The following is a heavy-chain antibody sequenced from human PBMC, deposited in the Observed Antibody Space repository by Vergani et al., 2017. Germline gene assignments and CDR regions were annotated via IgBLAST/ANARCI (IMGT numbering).Heavy chain of an antibody. D-gene: IGHD1-14*01. CDR3: ARDRTPWVLTGGGWFDP. V-gene: IGHV3-30-3*01. CDR1: GFTFSSYA. Sequence: QVQLVESGGGVVQPGRSLRLSCAASGFTFSSYAMHWVRQAPGKGLEWVAVISYDGSNKYYADSVKGRFTISSDNSKNTRYLQMNSLRAKDTAVYYCARDRTPWVLTGGGWFDPWGQGTLVSVSS. CDR2: ISYDGSNK. J-gene: IGHJ5*02.